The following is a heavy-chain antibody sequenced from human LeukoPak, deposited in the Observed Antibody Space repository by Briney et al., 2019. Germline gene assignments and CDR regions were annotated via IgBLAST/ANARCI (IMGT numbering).Heavy chain of an antibody. V-gene: IGHV1-8*01. D-gene: IGHD4-17*01. J-gene: IGHJ6*02. CDR2: MNPNSGNT. CDR1: GYTFTSYD. Sequence: ASVKVSCKASGYTFTSYDINWVRQATGQGLEWNGWMNPNSGNTGYAQKFQGRVTMTRTTSISTAYMELSSVRSEDTAVYYCARGYLIYGDYAYYYGMDVWGQGTTVTVCS. CDR3: ARGYLIYGDYAYYYGMDV.